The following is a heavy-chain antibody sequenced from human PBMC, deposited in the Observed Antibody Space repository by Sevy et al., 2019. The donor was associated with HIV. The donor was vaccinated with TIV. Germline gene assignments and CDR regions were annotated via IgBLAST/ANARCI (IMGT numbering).Heavy chain of an antibody. CDR1: GFTFSTYA. J-gene: IGHJ6*02. Sequence: GGSLRLSCAASGFTFSTYAMSWVRQAPGKGLEWVSAISGSAGSTYYADLVKGRFTISRDKSKNTLYLQMNSLRAEDTAVYYGAKGDRTFYGLDVWGQGTTVTVSS. V-gene: IGHV3-23*01. CDR2: ISGSAGST. CDR3: AKGDRTFYGLDV. D-gene: IGHD2-15*01.